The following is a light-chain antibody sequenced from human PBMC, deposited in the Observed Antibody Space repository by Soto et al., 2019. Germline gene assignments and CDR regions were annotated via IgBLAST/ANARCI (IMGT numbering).Light chain of an antibody. CDR3: QQYGSSPIT. Sequence: ETVLTQSPATLSLSPGERTTLSCRASQSVSSSYLAWYQQKPGQAPRLLIYDASSRATGIPDRFSGSGSGTDFTLTISRLEPEDFAVYYCQQYGSSPITFGQGTRLAI. V-gene: IGKV3-20*01. CDR2: DAS. CDR1: QSVSSSY. J-gene: IGKJ5*01.